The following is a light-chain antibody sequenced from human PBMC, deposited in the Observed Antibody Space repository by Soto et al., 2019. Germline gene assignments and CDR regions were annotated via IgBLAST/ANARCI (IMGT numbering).Light chain of an antibody. CDR2: WAS. J-gene: IGKJ4*01. Sequence: DIVMTQSPDSLAVSLGERAIINCKASQSVLYSSNNKNYLAWYQQKPGQPPNLLIYWASTRESGVPDRFSGSGSGTDFTLTISSLQAEDVAVYYCQQYYTTLVTFGGGTKVEIK. CDR1: QSVLYSSNNKNY. V-gene: IGKV4-1*01. CDR3: QQYYTTLVT.